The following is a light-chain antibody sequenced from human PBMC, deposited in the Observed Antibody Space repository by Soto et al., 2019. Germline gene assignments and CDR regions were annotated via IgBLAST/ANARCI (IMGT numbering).Light chain of an antibody. J-gene: IGLJ1*01. CDR1: SSDVGGYNY. CDR2: EVS. V-gene: IGLV2-8*01. Sequence: VLTQPPSASGSFGQSVTISCTGTSSDVGGYNYVSWYQQHPGKAPKLMIYEVSERPSGVPDRFPGSKSGNTASLTVSGLQADDEADYYCSSYSGTNYHYVFGTGTKVTVL. CDR3: SSYSGTNYHYV.